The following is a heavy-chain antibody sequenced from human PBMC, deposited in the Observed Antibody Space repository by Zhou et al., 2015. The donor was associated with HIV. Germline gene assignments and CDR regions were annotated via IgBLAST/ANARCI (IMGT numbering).Heavy chain of an antibody. V-gene: IGHV1-69*01. J-gene: IGHJ4*02. CDR1: GGTFSSSS. CDR2: IIPLFNTA. D-gene: IGHD1-26*01. CDR3: AREWEGATTVTTPFGY. Sequence: QVQLVQSGAEVKKPGSSVKVSCKASGGTFSSSSISWVRQAPGQGLEWIGGIIPLFNTANYAQNFQGRLTITADESTSTSYMELSSLRSEDTAIYYCAREWEGATTVTTPFGYVGQGTLVTVSS.